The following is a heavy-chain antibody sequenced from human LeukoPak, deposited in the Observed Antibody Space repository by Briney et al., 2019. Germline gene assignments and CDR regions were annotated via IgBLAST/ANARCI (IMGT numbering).Heavy chain of an antibody. CDR1: GFTFSSYE. J-gene: IGHJ4*02. Sequence: PGGSLRLSCAASGFTFSSYEMNWVRQAPGKGLEWVSYISSSGSTIYYADSVKGRFTISRDNSKNTLYLQMNSLRAEDTAVYYCASLYYYDRIRSYWGQGTLVTVSS. CDR3: ASLYYYDRIRSY. V-gene: IGHV3-48*03. CDR2: ISSSGSTI. D-gene: IGHD3-22*01.